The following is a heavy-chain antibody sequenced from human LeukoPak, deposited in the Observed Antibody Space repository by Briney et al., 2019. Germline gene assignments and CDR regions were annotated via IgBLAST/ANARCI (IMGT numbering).Heavy chain of an antibody. CDR2: IRDDGSNK. CDR1: GFTFSIYG. CDR3: AKVELEYSYAYEVFDY. J-gene: IGHJ4*02. V-gene: IGHV3-30*02. Sequence: QAGGSLRLSCAASGFTFSIYGMHWVRQAPGKGLEWVAFIRDDGSNKYYADSVKGRFTISRDNPKNTLYLRMNSLRAEDTAVYYCAKVELEYSYAYEVFDYWGQGTLVTVSS. D-gene: IGHD5-18*01.